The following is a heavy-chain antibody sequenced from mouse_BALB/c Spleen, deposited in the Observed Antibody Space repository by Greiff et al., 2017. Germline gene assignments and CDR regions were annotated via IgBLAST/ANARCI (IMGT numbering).Heavy chain of an antibody. V-gene: IGHV3-2*02. D-gene: IGHD1-1*01. CDR2: ISYSGST. Sequence: EVKLLESGPGLVKPSQSLSLTCTVTGYSITSDYAWNWIRQFPGNKLEWMGYISYSGSTSYNPSLKSRISITRDTSKNQFFLQLNSVTTEDTATYYGARWDYGSSPYYAMDYWGQGTSVTVSS. CDR1: GYSITSDYA. J-gene: IGHJ4*01. CDR3: ARWDYGSSPYYAMDY.